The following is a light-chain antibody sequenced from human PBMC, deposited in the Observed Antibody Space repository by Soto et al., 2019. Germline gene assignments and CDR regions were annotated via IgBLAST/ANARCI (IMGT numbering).Light chain of an antibody. CDR2: GNS. CDR1: SSNVGFNA. J-gene: IGLJ3*02. V-gene: IGLV1-47*02. Sequence: QSVLTQPPSASGAPGQRVTLSCVGGSSNVGFNAVNWYQQIPGAAPKLLMHGNSQRPSGLPDRFSGSKSGTSASLAIIGLRTEDEAHYYCAAWDDSLRGVVFGGGTKLTVL. CDR3: AAWDDSLRGVV.